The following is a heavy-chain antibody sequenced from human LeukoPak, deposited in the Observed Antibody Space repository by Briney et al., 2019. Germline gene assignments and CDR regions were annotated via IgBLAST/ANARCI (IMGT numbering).Heavy chain of an antibody. CDR1: GGTFSSYA. CDR2: IIPIFGTA. J-gene: IGHJ5*02. Sequence: SVKVSCKASGGTFSSYAISWVRQAPGQGLEWMGGIIPIFGTANYAQKFQGRVTITADESTSTAYMELSSLRSEDTAVYYCARSLPGIAAAGYNWFDPWGQGTLVTVSS. D-gene: IGHD6-13*01. CDR3: ARSLPGIAAAGYNWFDP. V-gene: IGHV1-69*13.